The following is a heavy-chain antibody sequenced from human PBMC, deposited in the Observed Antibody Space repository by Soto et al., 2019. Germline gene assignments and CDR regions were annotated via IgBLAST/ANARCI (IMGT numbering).Heavy chain of an antibody. Sequence: QVQLQESGPGLVKPSQTLSLTCTVSGGSISSGGYFWSWIRQHPGKGLEWLGDINYSGSTYSNPSHKRRVTISVDTSKNQFSLKLSSVTAADTAVYYCARDILLWFGELPPRAHDAFDILGQGTMVTVSS. J-gene: IGHJ3*02. CDR2: INYSGST. CDR3: ARDILLWFGELPPRAHDAFDI. V-gene: IGHV4-31*03. D-gene: IGHD3-10*01. CDR1: GGSISSGGYF.